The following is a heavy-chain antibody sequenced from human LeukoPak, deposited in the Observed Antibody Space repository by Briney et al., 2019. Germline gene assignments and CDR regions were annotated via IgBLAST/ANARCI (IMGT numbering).Heavy chain of an antibody. D-gene: IGHD3-10*01. V-gene: IGHV4-4*02. Sequence: SETLSLTCAVSGGSISSSDWWSWVRQPPGKGLEWIGEIHHSGSANYNPSLKSRVTISVDTSKNQFSLKLSSVTAADTAVYYCARKGKGSYPYYYYYMDVWGKGTTVTISS. J-gene: IGHJ6*03. CDR3: ARKGKGSYPYYYYYMDV. CDR2: IHHSGSA. CDR1: GGSISSSDW.